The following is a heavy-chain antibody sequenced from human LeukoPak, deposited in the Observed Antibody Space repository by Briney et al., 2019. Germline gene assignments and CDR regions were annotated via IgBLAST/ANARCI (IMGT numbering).Heavy chain of an antibody. CDR3: ALLRGSGGRSADY. CDR2: INPNTGGT. D-gene: IGHD3-10*01. V-gene: IGHV1-2*02. CDR1: GYTFTDSY. Sequence: GASVKVSCKTSGYTFTDSYMHWVRQAPGQGLEWMAWINPNTGGTNYAQKFQGRVTLNRDTSITITYMELSRLRSDDTAVYYCALLRGSGGRSADYWGQGTLVTVSS. J-gene: IGHJ4*02.